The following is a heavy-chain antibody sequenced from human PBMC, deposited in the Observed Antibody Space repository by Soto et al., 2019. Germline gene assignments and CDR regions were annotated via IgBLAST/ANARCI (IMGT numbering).Heavy chain of an antibody. D-gene: IGHD3-10*01. CDR2: LVPVFGTA. J-gene: IGHJ4*02. CDR3: ARSPGVFDY. CDR1: GCTFSSLA. V-gene: IGHV1-69*06. Sequence: QVQLVQSGAEVKKPGSSVKVSCKASGCTFSSLAISWVRQAPGQGLEWMVGLVPVFGTANYAQKFQDRVTITADKSTSTSYMELSSLRSEDTAVYYCARSPGVFDYWGQGTLVTVSS.